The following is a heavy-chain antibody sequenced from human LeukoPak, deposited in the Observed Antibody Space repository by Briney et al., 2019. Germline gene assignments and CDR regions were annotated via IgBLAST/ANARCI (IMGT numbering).Heavy chain of an antibody. CDR2: TSASGGST. CDR1: GFPFSSYA. V-gene: IGHV3-23*01. Sequence: PGGSLRLSCAASGFPFSSYAMSWVRQAPEKGLECVSGTSASGGSTYYPDSVKDRFTTSRDNSKSTLYLQINSLRDEDTAVYYCAKSGSKLSAQYYFDYWGQGTLVMVSS. J-gene: IGHJ4*02. D-gene: IGHD3-10*01. CDR3: AKSGSKLSAQYYFDY.